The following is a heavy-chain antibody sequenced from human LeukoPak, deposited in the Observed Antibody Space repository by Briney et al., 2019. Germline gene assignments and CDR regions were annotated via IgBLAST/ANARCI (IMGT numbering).Heavy chain of an antibody. CDR3: ARWTNCGGGCDWLQH. Sequence: SETLSLTCTVSGGSLSGYLWSWVRQPPGKGLEWIGHIYYSGSTNYSPSLKSRVTISAHTSKAQFSLKLSYVAAADTAVYYCARWTNCGGGCDWLQHWGQGTLVPVSS. D-gene: IGHD2-21*02. CDR1: GGSLSGYL. CDR2: IYYSGST. J-gene: IGHJ1*01. V-gene: IGHV4-59*08.